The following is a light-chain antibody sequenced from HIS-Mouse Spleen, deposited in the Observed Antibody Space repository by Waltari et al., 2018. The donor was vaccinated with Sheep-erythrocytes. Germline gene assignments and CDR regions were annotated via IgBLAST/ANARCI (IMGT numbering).Light chain of an antibody. Sequence: SSELTQDPAVSVAFGQTVRITCQGDRLRSYYASWYQQKPGQAPVLVIYGKNNRPSGIPDRFSGSSSGNTASLTITGAQAEDEADYYCNSRDSSGKVFGGGTKLTVL. CDR2: GKN. J-gene: IGLJ2*01. CDR1: RLRSYY. CDR3: NSRDSSGKV. V-gene: IGLV3-19*01.